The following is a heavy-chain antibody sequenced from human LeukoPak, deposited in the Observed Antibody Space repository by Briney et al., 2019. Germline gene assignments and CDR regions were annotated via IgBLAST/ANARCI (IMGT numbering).Heavy chain of an antibody. D-gene: IGHD5-24*01. CDR2: ISAYNGNT. J-gene: IGHJ4*02. CDR1: GYTFTSYG. CDR3: ARDRPVEMATSDFDY. V-gene: IGHV1-18*01. Sequence: ASVKVSCKASGYTFTSYGISWVRQAPGQGLEWMGWISAYNGNTNYAQKLQGRVTMTTDTSTSTAYMELRSLRSDDTAVYYRARDRPVEMATSDFDYWGQGTLVTVSS.